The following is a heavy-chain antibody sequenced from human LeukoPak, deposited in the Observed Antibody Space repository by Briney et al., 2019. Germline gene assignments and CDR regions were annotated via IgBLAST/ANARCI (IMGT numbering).Heavy chain of an antibody. J-gene: IGHJ4*02. CDR2: IKQDGSEK. V-gene: IGHV3-7*03. CDR3: ARVGSGVWGSYRHRSFDY. D-gene: IGHD3-16*02. Sequence: GGSLRLSCAASGFTFSSYWMSWVRQAPGKGLEWVANIKQDGSEKYYVDSVKGRFTISRDNAKNSLYLQMNSLRAEDTAVYYCARVGSGVWGSYRHRSFDYWGQGTLVTVSS. CDR1: GFTFSSYW.